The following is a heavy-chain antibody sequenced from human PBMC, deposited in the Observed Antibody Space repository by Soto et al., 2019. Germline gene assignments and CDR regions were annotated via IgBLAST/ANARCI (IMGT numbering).Heavy chain of an antibody. D-gene: IGHD6-13*01. CDR1: GDTFSNYV. CDR2: IVPIFRTA. CDR3: ARETSAPGTFREDASDI. V-gene: IGHV1-69*12. Sequence: QVQLVQSGAEVKKPGSSVKVACKVSGDTFSNYVINWVRQAPGQGLEWMGAIVPIFRTANYAQKYQGRVTITADEYTITDYMELSGLRSDDTATYYCARETSAPGTFREDASDIWGQGTLVTVSS. J-gene: IGHJ3*02.